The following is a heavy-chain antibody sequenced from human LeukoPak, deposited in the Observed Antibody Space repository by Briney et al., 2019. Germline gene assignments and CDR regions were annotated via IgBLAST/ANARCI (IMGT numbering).Heavy chain of an antibody. D-gene: IGHD6-13*01. J-gene: IGHJ2*01. Sequence: SETLSLTCAVSSGSIFSSNWWSWVRQPPGKGLEWIGQIFHSGSTSYSPSLKSRVTISVDTSKNQFSLKLSSVTAADTAVYYCARVYYSSSYDYWYFDLWGRGTLVTVSS. CDR3: ARVYYSSSYDYWYFDL. V-gene: IGHV4-4*02. CDR1: SGSIFSSNW. CDR2: IFHSGST.